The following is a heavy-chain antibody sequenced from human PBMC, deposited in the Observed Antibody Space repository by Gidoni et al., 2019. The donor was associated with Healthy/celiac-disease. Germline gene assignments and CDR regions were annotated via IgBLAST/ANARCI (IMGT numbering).Heavy chain of an antibody. CDR3: ARIDTYYFDY. Sequence: QVPLQQWGSVLFKPSDTLSLTCAVYGGSFSGYYWSWIRQPPGKGLEWIGEIIHSGSTNYNPSLKSRVTISVDTSKNQFSLKLSSVTAAETAVYYCARIDTYYFDYWGQGTLVTVSS. J-gene: IGHJ4*02. CDR1: GGSFSGYY. D-gene: IGHD3-22*01. CDR2: IIHSGST. V-gene: IGHV4-34*12.